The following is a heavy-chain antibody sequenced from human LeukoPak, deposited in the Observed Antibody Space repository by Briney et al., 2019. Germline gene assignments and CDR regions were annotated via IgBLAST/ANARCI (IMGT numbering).Heavy chain of an antibody. D-gene: IGHD6-19*01. Sequence: GGSLRLSCAASGFTFSTYSMNWVRQAPGKGLDWVSYISSSSSTIYYADSVKGRFTISRDSAKNSLYLQMNSLRAEDTAVYFCARGSNSGHPVCWGQGTLVTVSS. CDR1: GFTFSTYS. J-gene: IGHJ4*02. CDR2: ISSSSSTI. V-gene: IGHV3-48*01. CDR3: ARGSNSGHPVC.